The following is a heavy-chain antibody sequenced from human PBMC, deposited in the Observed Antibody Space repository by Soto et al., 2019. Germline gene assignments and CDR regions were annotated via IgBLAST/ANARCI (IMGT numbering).Heavy chain of an antibody. D-gene: IGHD6-13*01. J-gene: IGHJ4*02. CDR2: VYNSGST. CDR3: ARYRREAVAGYTLDN. Sequence: AETLSLTCTVSGGSISSNYWTWIRQPPGKGLEWIGYVYNSGSTNYNPSLKSRVTISEDTSKSQFSLKVNSMTAADTAVYYCARYRREAVAGYTLDNWGQGILVTVS. CDR1: GGSISSNY. V-gene: IGHV4-59*01.